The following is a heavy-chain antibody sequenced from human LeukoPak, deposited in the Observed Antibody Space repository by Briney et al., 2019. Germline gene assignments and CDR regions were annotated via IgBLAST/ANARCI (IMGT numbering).Heavy chain of an antibody. CDR2: ITSSSNTI. CDR1: GFTFSSYS. Sequence: GGSLRLSCAASGFTFSSYSMDWVRQAPGKGLEWVSYITSSSNTIYYADSVKGRFTISRDNAKNSLYLQMNSLRAEDTAVYYCANDWGSRDKNSYWGQGTLVTVSS. J-gene: IGHJ4*02. V-gene: IGHV3-48*01. CDR3: ANDWGSRDKNSY. D-gene: IGHD7-27*01.